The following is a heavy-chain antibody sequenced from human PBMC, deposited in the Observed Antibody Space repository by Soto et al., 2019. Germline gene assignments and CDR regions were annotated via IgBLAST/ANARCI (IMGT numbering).Heavy chain of an antibody. CDR2: RYYRFKWYN. Sequence: PFQTLSLNCAISGDRVSSNRAAWNWIRQSPSRGIECLGSRYYRFKWYNDYAVSLKSRMTINQQTSKNQFSMQLNSVTPEDTDVYYRARAGDYDSWSGYTSQYYFCGMHXWGQGATFTAS. CDR1: GDRVSSNRAA. D-gene: IGHD3-3*01. J-gene: IGHJ6*02. V-gene: IGHV6-1*01. CDR3: ARAGDYDSWSGYTSQYYFCGMHX.